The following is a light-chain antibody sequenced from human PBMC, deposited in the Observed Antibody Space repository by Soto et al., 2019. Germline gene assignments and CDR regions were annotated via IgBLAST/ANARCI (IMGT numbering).Light chain of an antibody. Sequence: EIVLTQSPGTLSLSPGERATLSCRASQSVSSSYLAWYQQKPGQAPRLLIYGASSRATGIPDRFSGSGSGTDFTLSISRLEPEDFAVYYCQQYNSSPLWTFGQGT. CDR2: GAS. CDR1: QSVSSSY. J-gene: IGKJ1*01. V-gene: IGKV3-20*01. CDR3: QQYNSSPLWT.